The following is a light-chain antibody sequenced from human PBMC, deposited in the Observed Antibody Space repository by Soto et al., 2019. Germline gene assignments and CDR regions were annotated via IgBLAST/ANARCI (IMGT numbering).Light chain of an antibody. CDR2: LDRSGSY. CDR3: ETWYSNTHKV. CDR1: SGQSTYI. Sequence: QPVLTQSSSASASVRSSVKRTCILSSGQSTYIIAWHQQQPRKAPRFLMTLDRSGSYNRGSGVPDRFSGSSSGADRYLTISNLQFEDEGDYYCETWYSNTHKVFGGGTKLTVL. V-gene: IGLV4-60*02. J-gene: IGLJ3*02.